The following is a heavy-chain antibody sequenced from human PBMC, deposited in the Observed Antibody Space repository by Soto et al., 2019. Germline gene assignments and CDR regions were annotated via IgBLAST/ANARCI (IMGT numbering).Heavy chain of an antibody. CDR2: INHSGST. Sequence: SETLSLTCAVYGGSFSGYYWSWIRQPPGKGLEWIGEINHSGSTNYNPSLKSRVTISVDTSKNQFSLKLRSVTAADAAVYFCARQGFGNLHGLVDVWGQGTTVTVSS. J-gene: IGHJ6*02. D-gene: IGHD3-10*01. CDR3: ARQGFGNLHGLVDV. CDR1: GGSFSGYY. V-gene: IGHV4-34*01.